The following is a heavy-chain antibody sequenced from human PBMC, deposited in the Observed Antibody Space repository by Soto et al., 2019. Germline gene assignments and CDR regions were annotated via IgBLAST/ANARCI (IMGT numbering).Heavy chain of an antibody. J-gene: IGHJ4*02. V-gene: IGHV3-30*18. CDR2: ISYDGSNK. Sequence: GGSLRLSCAASGFTFSSYGMHWVRQAPGKGLEWVAVISYDGSNKYYADSVKGRFTISRDNSKNTLYLQMNSLRAEDTAVYYCAKDPSYDSSGYLYWGQGTLVTVSS. CDR3: AKDPSYDSSGYLY. CDR1: GFTFSSYG. D-gene: IGHD3-22*01.